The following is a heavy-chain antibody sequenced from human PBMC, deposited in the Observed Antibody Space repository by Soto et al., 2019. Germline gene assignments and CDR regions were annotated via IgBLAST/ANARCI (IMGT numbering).Heavy chain of an antibody. D-gene: IGHD2-2*02. V-gene: IGHV3-23*01. Sequence: LXLSCAASGFAFNNYSMNWVRQAPWKGREWVSHISGSGGSTDYAESVKGRFSISKDSVNNTLYLHMSSLRAEDTALYFCAKEGPYINSWSSAGYLQHWGLGTQVTVSS. CDR1: GFAFNNYS. J-gene: IGHJ1*01. CDR2: ISGSGGST. CDR3: AKEGPYINSWSSAGYLQH.